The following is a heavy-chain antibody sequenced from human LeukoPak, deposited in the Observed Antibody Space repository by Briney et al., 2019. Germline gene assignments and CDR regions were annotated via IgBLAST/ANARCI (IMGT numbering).Heavy chain of an antibody. V-gene: IGHV3-23*01. J-gene: IGHJ4*02. CDR3: ARKASNFDY. CDR1: GFTFSSYA. CDR2: ILSSGGST. Sequence: GGSLRLSCAASGFTFSSYAMSWVRQAPGKGLEWVSGILSSGGSTYYADSVKGRFTISRDNAKNTLYLQMSSLGAEDTAVYYCARKASNFDYWGQGTLVTVSS.